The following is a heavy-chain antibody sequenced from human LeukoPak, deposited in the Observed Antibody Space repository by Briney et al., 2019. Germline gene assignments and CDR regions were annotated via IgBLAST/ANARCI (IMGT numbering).Heavy chain of an antibody. CDR3: ARAPLLYCSSTSCYNYYYYYGMDV. Sequence: SETLSLTCAVYGGSFSGYYWSWIRQPPGKGLEWIGEINHSGSTNYNPPLKSRVTISVDTSKTQFSLKLSSVTAADTAVYYCARAPLLYCSSTSCYNYYYYYGMDVWGQGTTVTVSS. V-gene: IGHV4-34*01. CDR2: INHSGST. D-gene: IGHD2-2*02. CDR1: GGSFSGYY. J-gene: IGHJ6*02.